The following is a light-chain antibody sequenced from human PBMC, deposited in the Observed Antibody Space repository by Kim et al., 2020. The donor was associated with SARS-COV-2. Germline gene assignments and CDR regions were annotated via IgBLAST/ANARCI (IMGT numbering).Light chain of an antibody. J-gene: IGLJ3*02. CDR1: SSNVGNYNL. Sequence: QSALTQPASVSGSPGQSITISCSGTSSNVGNYNLVSWYQQHPGKAPKLIIYEVNERPSGVSNRFSGSKSGNTASLTISGLQAEDEADYYCCSFANSNTFVIGGGTKLTVL. CDR3: CSFANSNTFV. V-gene: IGLV2-23*02. CDR2: EVN.